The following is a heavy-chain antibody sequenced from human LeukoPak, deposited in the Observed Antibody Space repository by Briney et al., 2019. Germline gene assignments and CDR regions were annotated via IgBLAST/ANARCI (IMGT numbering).Heavy chain of an antibody. V-gene: IGHV3-74*01. J-gene: IGHJ4*02. D-gene: IGHD2-2*01. CDR2: IKSDGST. Sequence: GGSLRLSCAASGFTFSSYWMHWVRQAPGKGLVWVSRIKSDGSTNYADSVKGRFTISTDNAKNTLSLQMNSLRAEDTGVYYCAKDMIFAVPAFFDYWGQGTLVTVSS. CDR3: AKDMIFAVPAFFDY. CDR1: GFTFSSYW.